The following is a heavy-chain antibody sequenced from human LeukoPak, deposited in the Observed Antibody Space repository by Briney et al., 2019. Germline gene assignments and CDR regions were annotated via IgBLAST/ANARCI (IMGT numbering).Heavy chain of an antibody. Sequence: PGGSLRLSCAASGFTFSSYAMTWVRQAPGKGLEWVSAIGDSGRNTYYADSMRGRFIISRDNSKNTLYLQMNGLRAEDTAIYYCAKDPMVRGATYDCWGQGTLVTVSS. CDR3: AKDPMVRGATYDC. D-gene: IGHD3-10*01. J-gene: IGHJ4*02. V-gene: IGHV3-23*01. CDR2: IGDSGRNT. CDR1: GFTFSSYA.